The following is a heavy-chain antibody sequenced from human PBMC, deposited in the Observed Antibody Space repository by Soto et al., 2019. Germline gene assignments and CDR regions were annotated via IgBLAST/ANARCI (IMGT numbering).Heavy chain of an antibody. D-gene: IGHD2-2*02. V-gene: IGHV4-30-2*01. Sequence: PSGTLSLTCAVSGGSISSGGYSWSWIRQPPGKGLEWIGYIYHSGSTYYNPSLKSRVTISVDRSKNQFSLKLSSVTAADTAVYYCARLLGYCSSTSCYTGDNWFDPWGHGTLVTVSS. CDR1: GGSISSGGYS. J-gene: IGHJ5*02. CDR3: ARLLGYCSSTSCYTGDNWFDP. CDR2: IYHSGST.